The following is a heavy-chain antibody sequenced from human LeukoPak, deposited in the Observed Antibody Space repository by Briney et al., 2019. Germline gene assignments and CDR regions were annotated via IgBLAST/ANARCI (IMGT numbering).Heavy chain of an antibody. D-gene: IGHD3-22*01. CDR3: ARARPYDSSGYCFDY. V-gene: IGHV1-69*01. Sequence: SVKVSFKASGGTLSSYAISWVRQAPGQGLEWMGGIIPIFGTANYAQKFQGRVTITADESTSTAYMELSSLRSEDTAVYYCARARPYDSSGYCFDYWGQGTLVTVSS. CDR2: IIPIFGTA. CDR1: GGTLSSYA. J-gene: IGHJ4*02.